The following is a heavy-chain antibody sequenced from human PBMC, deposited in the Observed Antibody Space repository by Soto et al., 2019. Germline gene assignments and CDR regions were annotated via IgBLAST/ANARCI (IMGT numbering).Heavy chain of an antibody. V-gene: IGHV3-23*01. CDR2: ISDSGTST. J-gene: IGHJ4*02. D-gene: IGHD1-26*01. Sequence: EVQLFESGGGLVQPGGSLRLSCAASEFTFSSYVMSWVRQAPGKGLEWVSSISDSGTSTYYADSVKGRFTISRDNSKNTLYLQMNSLRAEDAAVYYCAQKEVGVAPFDYWGQGTLVTVSS. CDR3: AQKEVGVAPFDY. CDR1: EFTFSSYV.